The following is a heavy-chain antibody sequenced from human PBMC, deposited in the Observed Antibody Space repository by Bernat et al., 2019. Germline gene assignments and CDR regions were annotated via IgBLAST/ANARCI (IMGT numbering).Heavy chain of an antibody. CDR1: GFTFSSYA. CDR3: ARDLGITGTPEDAFDI. D-gene: IGHD1-20*01. Sequence: QVQLVESGGGVVQPGRSLRLSCAASGFTFSSYAMHWVRQAPGKGLEWVAVISYDGSNKYYADSVKGRFTISRDNSKNTLYLQMNSLRAEDTAAYYCARDLGITGTPEDAFDIWGQGTMVTVSS. V-gene: IGHV3-30*01. J-gene: IGHJ3*02. CDR2: ISYDGSNK.